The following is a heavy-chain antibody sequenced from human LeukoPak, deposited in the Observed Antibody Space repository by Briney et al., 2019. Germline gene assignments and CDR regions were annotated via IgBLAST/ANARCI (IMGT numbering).Heavy chain of an antibody. Sequence: GGSLRLSCAASGFTFSSYDMHWVRHATGKGLEWVSAIGTAGDTYYPGSVKGRFTISRENAKNSLYLQMNSLRAGDTAVYYCARAGPYPDYYFDYWGQGTLVTVSS. CDR2: IGTAGDT. CDR3: ARAGPYPDYYFDY. J-gene: IGHJ4*02. CDR1: GFTFSSYD. V-gene: IGHV3-13*01.